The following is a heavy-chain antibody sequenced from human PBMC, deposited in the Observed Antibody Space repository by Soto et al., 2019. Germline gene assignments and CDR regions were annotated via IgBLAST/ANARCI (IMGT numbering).Heavy chain of an antibody. CDR2: ISFDGSKE. J-gene: IGHJ4*02. CDR3: AQNSDSSGYYPDY. Sequence: GGSLILSSATSGFTFSNYGLLWVRQAPGKGLEWVAVISFDGSKEYYADSMKGRFTISRDNSKNTLHLQMNSLRAEDTAVYYCAQNSDSSGYYPDYWGQGP. V-gene: IGHV3-30*18. CDR1: GFTFSNYG. D-gene: IGHD3-22*01.